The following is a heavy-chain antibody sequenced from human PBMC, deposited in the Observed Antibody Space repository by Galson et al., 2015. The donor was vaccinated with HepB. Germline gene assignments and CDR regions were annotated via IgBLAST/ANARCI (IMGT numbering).Heavy chain of an antibody. D-gene: IGHD1-14*01. V-gene: IGHV3-23*01. CDR3: AKDITRYYYYGMDV. Sequence: SLRLSCAASGFTFSSHAMSWVRQAPGKGLEWVSFISGSGGSTYYADSVKGRFTISRDNAKNSLYLQMNSLRAEDTALYYCAKDITRYYYYGMDVWGQGTTVTVSS. CDR1: GFTFSSHA. J-gene: IGHJ6*02. CDR2: ISGSGGST.